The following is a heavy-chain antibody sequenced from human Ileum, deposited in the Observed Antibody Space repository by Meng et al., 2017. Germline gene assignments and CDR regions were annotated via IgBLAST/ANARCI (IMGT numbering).Heavy chain of an antibody. CDR3: AHKREETTVNYFDF. Sequence: TTLMESCPTLVIPTTTLTLTCTGSGFAVSTDGVGVGWIHQPPGKAPEWLALIYWDDDTRYSPSLRHRLTITKDTSKNQVVLTMTDMDPVDTGRYYCAHKREETTVNYFDFWGQGTLVTVSS. CDR2: IYWDDDT. J-gene: IGHJ4*02. CDR1: GFAVSTDGVG. D-gene: IGHD4-11*01. V-gene: IGHV2-5*02.